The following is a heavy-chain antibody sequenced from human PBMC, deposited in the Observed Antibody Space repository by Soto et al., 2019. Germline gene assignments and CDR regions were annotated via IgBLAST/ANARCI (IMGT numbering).Heavy chain of an antibody. CDR3: AREARGYSYGQYYFDY. CDR1: GGTFSSYA. D-gene: IGHD5-18*01. J-gene: IGHJ4*02. CDR2: IIPIFGTA. Sequence: QVQLVQSGAEVKKPGSSVKVSCKASGGTFSSYAISWVRQAPGQGLEWMGGIIPIFGTANYAQKFKGRVTITADESTSTAYMELSSLRSEDTAVYYCAREARGYSYGQYYFDYWGQGTLVTVSS. V-gene: IGHV1-69*01.